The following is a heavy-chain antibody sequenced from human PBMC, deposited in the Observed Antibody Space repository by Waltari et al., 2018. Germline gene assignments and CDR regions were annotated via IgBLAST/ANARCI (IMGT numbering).Heavy chain of an antibody. D-gene: IGHD6-6*01. V-gene: IGHV4-34*01. Sequence: QVQLQQWGAGLLKPSETLSLTCAVYGGSFSGYYWSWIRQPPGQGPEWIGEISHSGSTNYHPALKSRCTISVDTSKNQFSLKLSSVTAADTAVYYCARGGGYSSSPGTMYYFDYWGQGTLVTVSS. CDR1: GGSFSGYY. CDR2: ISHSGST. CDR3: ARGGGYSSSPGTMYYFDY. J-gene: IGHJ4*02.